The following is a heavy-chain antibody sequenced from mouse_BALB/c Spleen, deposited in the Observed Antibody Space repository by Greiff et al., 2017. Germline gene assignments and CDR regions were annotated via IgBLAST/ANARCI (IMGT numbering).Heavy chain of an antibody. J-gene: IGHJ1*01. CDR1: GFALSSYD. D-gene: IGHD2-10*02. Sequence: EVKLMESGGGLVKPGGSPKLSCAASGFALSSYDMSWVRQTPEKRLEWVAYISSGGGSTYYPDTVKGRFTISRDNAKNTLYLQMSSLKSEDTAMYYCARAYGRYWYFDVWGAGTTVTVSS. V-gene: IGHV5-12-1*01. CDR2: ISSGGGST. CDR3: ARAYGRYWYFDV.